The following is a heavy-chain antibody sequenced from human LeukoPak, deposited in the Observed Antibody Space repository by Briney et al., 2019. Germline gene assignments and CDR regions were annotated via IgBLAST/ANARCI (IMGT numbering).Heavy chain of an antibody. J-gene: IGHJ6*03. Sequence: NPSETLSLTCAVYGGSLSNYYWSWIRQPPGKGPEWIGEINHSGSTKYNPSLKSRVTISVDTSKNQFSLRLNSVTAADTAVYYCAAGLPPVTAYSHFHMNVWGKGTTVTVSS. CDR3: AAGLPPVTAYSHFHMNV. V-gene: IGHV4-34*01. CDR1: GGSLSNYY. CDR2: INHSGST. D-gene: IGHD2-2*01.